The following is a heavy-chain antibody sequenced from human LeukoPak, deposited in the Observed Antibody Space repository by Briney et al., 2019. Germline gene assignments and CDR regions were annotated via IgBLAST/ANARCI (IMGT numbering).Heavy chain of an antibody. J-gene: IGHJ5*02. V-gene: IGHV3-21*01. CDR1: GFTFATYT. CDR2: ISSTSTSI. Sequence: GGSLRLSCAASGFTFATYTMDWVRQAPGKGLEWVSSISSTSTSINYADSVRGRFTISRDNAKNSLYLQMSSLRAEDTAVYYCARSLEVDPWGQGTLVTVSS. CDR3: ARSLEVDP.